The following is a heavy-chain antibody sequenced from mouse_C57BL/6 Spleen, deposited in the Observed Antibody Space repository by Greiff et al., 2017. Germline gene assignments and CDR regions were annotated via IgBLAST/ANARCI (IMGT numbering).Heavy chain of an antibody. V-gene: IGHV1-5*01. CDR1: GYTFTSYW. CDR2: IYPGNSDT. D-gene: IGHD1-1*01. J-gene: IGHJ1*03. Sequence: DVKLQQSGTVLARPGASVKMSCKTSGYTFTSYWMHWVKQRPGQGLEWIGAIYPGNSDTSYNQKFKGKAKLTAVTSASTAYMELSSLTNEDAAVYYCTRWATTVVAEWYFDVWGTGTTVTVSS. CDR3: TRWATTVVAEWYFDV.